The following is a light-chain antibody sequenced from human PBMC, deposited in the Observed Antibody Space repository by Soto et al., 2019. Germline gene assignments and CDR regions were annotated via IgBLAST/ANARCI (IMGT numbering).Light chain of an antibody. V-gene: IGLV1-40*01. Sequence: QSVLTQPPSVSGAPGQRVTISCTGSSSNIGAAYGVHWYQQLPGTAPKLLIFANTNRPSGVPDRFSGSKSGTSASLAITGLQAEDEADYYCQSYDNSLSLNGPYVFGPGTKLTVL. CDR3: QSYDNSLSLNGPYV. CDR1: SSNIGAAYG. CDR2: ANT. J-gene: IGLJ1*01.